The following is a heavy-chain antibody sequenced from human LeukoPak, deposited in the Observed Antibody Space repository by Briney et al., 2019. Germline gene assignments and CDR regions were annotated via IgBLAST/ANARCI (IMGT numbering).Heavy chain of an antibody. Sequence: ASVKVSCKASGYTFTSYYMHWVRQAPGQGLEWMGIINPSGGSTSYAQKFQGRATMTRDTSTSTVYMELSSLRSEDTAVYYCATYSGGNWFDPWGQGTLVTVSS. V-gene: IGHV1-46*01. D-gene: IGHD3-10*01. J-gene: IGHJ5*02. CDR1: GYTFTSYY. CDR2: INPSGGST. CDR3: ATYSGGNWFDP.